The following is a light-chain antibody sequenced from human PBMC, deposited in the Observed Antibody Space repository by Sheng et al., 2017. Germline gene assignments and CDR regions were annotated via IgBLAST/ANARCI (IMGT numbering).Light chain of an antibody. CDR1: SGSVSTSYY. CDR3: VIYMGNGIWV. J-gene: IGLJ3*02. Sequence: QTVVAQEPSFSVSPGGTVTLTCGLSSGSVSTSYYPTWYQQTPGQPPRTLIYNTNTRSSGVPDRFSGFILGNKAALTITGAQADDESDYYCVIYMGNGIWVFGGGTRLTVL. CDR2: NTN. V-gene: IGLV8-61*01.